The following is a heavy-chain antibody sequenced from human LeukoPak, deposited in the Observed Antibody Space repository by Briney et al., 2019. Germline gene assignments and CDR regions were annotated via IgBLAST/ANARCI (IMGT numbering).Heavy chain of an antibody. Sequence: GGSLGLSCAASGFTFSDYYMSWIRQAPGKGLEWVSYISSSGSTIYYADSVKGRFTISRDNAKNSLYLQMNSLRAEDTAVYYCARDYYDFWSGSSAVDYWGQGTLVTVSS. CDR3: ARDYYDFWSGSSAVDY. J-gene: IGHJ4*02. CDR2: ISSSGSTI. D-gene: IGHD3-3*01. V-gene: IGHV3-11*04. CDR1: GFTFSDYY.